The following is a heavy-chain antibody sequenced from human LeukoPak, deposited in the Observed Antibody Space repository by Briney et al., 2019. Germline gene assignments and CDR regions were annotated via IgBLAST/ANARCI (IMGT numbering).Heavy chain of an antibody. CDR1: GFTFSSYA. CDR3: AKDPRYYDFWSGSYYFDY. CDR2: ISGRGGST. J-gene: IGHJ4*02. V-gene: IGHV3-23*01. Sequence: GGSLRLSCAASGFTFSSYALRWVRQAPGKGLEWVSAISGRGGSTYYADSVKGRFTISRDNSKNTLYLQMNSLRAEDTAVYYCAKDPRYYDFWSGSYYFDYWGQGTLVTVSS. D-gene: IGHD3-3*01.